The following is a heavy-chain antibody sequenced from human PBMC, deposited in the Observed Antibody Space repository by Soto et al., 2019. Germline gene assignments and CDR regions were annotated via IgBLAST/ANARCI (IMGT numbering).Heavy chain of an antibody. CDR2: IYPGDSDT. Sequence: GESLKISCKVSGYSFTSYWIGWVRQVPGKGLEWMGIIYPGDSDTRYSPSFQGQVTISADKSISTAYLQWSSLKASDTAMYYCARLVGAFYYYYGMDVWGQGTTVNV. D-gene: IGHD1-26*01. J-gene: IGHJ6*02. CDR1: GYSFTSYW. CDR3: ARLVGAFYYYYGMDV. V-gene: IGHV5-51*01.